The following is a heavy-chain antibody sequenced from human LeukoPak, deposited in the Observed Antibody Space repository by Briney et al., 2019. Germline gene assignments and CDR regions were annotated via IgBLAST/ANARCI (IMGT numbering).Heavy chain of an antibody. Sequence: GGSLRLSCAASGFTFDDYGMSWVRQAPGKGLEWVSGINWNGGSTGYADSVKGRFTISRDNAKNSLYLQMNSLRAEDTAVYYCAREYYDFWSGYFGYWGQGTLVTVSS. V-gene: IGHV3-20*04. CDR1: GFTFDDYG. CDR3: AREYYDFWSGYFGY. CDR2: INWNGGST. J-gene: IGHJ4*02. D-gene: IGHD3-3*01.